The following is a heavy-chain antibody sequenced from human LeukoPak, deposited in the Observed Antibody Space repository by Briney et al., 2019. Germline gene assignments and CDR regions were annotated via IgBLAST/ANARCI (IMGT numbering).Heavy chain of an antibody. V-gene: IGHV1-18*01. CDR3: ARSFGSGYSSGWYLDNWFDP. D-gene: IGHD6-19*01. Sequence: GASVKVSCQGSGYTFTNYGITWVRQAPGQGLEWMGWIGAYSGNTENAQKFQGRVTMTTDTSTSTAYMELRSLRSDDTAVYYCARSFGSGYSSGWYLDNWFDPWGQGTLVTVSS. CDR1: GYTFTNYG. J-gene: IGHJ5*02. CDR2: IGAYSGNT.